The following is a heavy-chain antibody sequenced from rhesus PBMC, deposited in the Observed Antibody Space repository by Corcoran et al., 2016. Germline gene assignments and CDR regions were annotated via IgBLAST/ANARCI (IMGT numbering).Heavy chain of an antibody. CDR2: INPSNGNT. Sequence: QVQLVQSGAEVKKPGTSVKLSCKASGYTFTSYYINWVRQAPGQLLEWMGWINPSNGNTGYAQKFQGRGTLNRDKSTSTDYMELNSLRSEDTAVYYCARGGVYGSRNWYFDLWGPGTPITISS. D-gene: IGHD4-29*01. CDR3: ARGGVYGSRNWYFDL. V-gene: IGHV1-200*01. CDR1: GYTFTSYY. J-gene: IGHJ2*01.